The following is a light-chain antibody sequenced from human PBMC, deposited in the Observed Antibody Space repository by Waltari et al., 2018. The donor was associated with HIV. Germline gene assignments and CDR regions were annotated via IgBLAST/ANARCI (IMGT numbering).Light chain of an antibody. J-gene: IGLJ3*02. Sequence: QLVLTQSPSASASLGASVKLTCTLSSGHTNYAIAWHQQHPEKGPRYLMTLKRDGSHSKGDGIPDRFSGSSSGAERYLIISSLQSEDEADYYCQTCGTGIQVFGGGTKVTVL. CDR1: SGHTNYA. V-gene: IGLV4-69*02. CDR2: LKRDGSH. CDR3: QTCGTGIQV.